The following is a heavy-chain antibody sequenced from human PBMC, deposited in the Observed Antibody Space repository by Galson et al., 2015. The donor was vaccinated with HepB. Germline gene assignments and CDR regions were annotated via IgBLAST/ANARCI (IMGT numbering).Heavy chain of an antibody. J-gene: IGHJ4*02. CDR2: ISSSGSTT. V-gene: IGHV3-48*03. CDR1: GFTFSSYE. CDR3: ARVPSIAAAGTGSVY. D-gene: IGHD6-13*01. Sequence: SLRLSCAASGFTFSSYEMNWVRQAPGKGLEWVSYISSSGSTTYYADSVKGRFTISRDNAKNSLYLQMNSLRAEDTAVYYCARVPSIAAAGTGSVYWGQGTLVTVSS.